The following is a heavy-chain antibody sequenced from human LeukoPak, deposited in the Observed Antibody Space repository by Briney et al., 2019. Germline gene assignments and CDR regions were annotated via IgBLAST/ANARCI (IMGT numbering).Heavy chain of an antibody. Sequence: GGSLRLSCAASGFTFSSYWMHWVRQAPGKGLVWVSRINSDGSNTNYADSVKGRVTISGDNGQSRLYLQMNSVSAEDTAVYYCARVRDAFVIWGERTMVTVSS. CDR1: GFTFSSYW. CDR2: INSDGSNT. V-gene: IGHV3-74*01. J-gene: IGHJ3*02. CDR3: ARVRDAFVI.